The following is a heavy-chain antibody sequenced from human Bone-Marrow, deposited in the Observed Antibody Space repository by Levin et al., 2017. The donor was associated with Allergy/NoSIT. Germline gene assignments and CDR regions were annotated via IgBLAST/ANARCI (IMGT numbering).Heavy chain of an antibody. V-gene: IGHV3-30*09. CDR3: ARDAYNSMTSGGLDV. J-gene: IGHJ6*02. D-gene: IGHD3-16*01. Sequence: GGSLRLSCAASGFRFSTYDMTWVRQAPGKGLEQVAVISYDGGKRYYAESVQGRLAISRDNAKNTVHLQMNSLRPEDTAVYYCARDAYNSMTSGGLDVWGQGTTVTVSS. CDR1: GFRFSTYD. CDR2: ISYDGGKR.